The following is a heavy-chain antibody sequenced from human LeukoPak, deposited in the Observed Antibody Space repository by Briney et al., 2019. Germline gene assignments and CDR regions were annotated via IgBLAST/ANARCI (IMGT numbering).Heavy chain of an antibody. CDR3: ARDRGYGIY. CDR1: GFTFSNYG. V-gene: IGHV3-53*01. D-gene: IGHD5-12*01. Sequence: PGGSLRLSCAASGFTFSNYGMSWVRQAPGKGLEWVSVIYSGGETYYADSVKGRFTISRDNSKNTLYLQMNSLRAEDTAVYYCARDRGYGIYWGQGTLVTVSS. J-gene: IGHJ4*02. CDR2: IYSGGET.